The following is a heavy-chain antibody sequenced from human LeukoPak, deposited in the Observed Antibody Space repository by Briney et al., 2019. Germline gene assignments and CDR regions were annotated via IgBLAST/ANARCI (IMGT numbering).Heavy chain of an antibody. D-gene: IGHD6-19*01. Sequence: GGSLRLSCAASGFTFSIYAMSWVRQAPGKGLEWVSAISGSGGSTYYADSVKGRFTISRDNAKNSLYLQMNSLRAEDTALYYCAKGPDPSIAVAGEFDYWGQGTLVTVSS. J-gene: IGHJ4*02. CDR3: AKGPDPSIAVAGEFDY. V-gene: IGHV3-23*01. CDR1: GFTFSIYA. CDR2: ISGSGGST.